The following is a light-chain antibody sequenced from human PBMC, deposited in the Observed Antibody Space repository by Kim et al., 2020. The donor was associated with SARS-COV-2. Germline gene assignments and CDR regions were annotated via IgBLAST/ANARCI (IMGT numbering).Light chain of an antibody. CDR1: QNIDGY. CDR3: QQSYTTPLT. V-gene: IGKV1-39*01. Sequence: ASVREGVTITCRASQNIDGYLNWYQQSPGSAPDLLIFGASTLHSGVPSMFSASGSETEFTLTITSLQPEDFATYFCQQSYTTPLTFGQRTKVDIK. J-gene: IGKJ1*01. CDR2: GAS.